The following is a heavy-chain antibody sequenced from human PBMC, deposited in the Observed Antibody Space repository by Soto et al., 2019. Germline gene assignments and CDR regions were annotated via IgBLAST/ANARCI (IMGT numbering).Heavy chain of an antibody. CDR1: GFTFRTYN. Sequence: EVELVESGGGLVKPGESLKLSCAASGFTFRTYNMIWVRQSPGKGLEWLASVSSGSSNIYYAASVKGRFTISRDNAQNSLFLQINSLSAEDTAVYYCARQYPSSSRHFDHWGQGTLVTGSA. J-gene: IGHJ4*02. CDR2: VSSGSSNI. CDR3: ARQYPSSSRHFDH. V-gene: IGHV3-21*01. D-gene: IGHD6-6*01.